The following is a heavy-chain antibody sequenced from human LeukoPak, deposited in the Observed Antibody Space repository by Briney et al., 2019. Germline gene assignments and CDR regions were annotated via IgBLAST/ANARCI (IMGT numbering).Heavy chain of an antibody. CDR1: WFSVNNNY. Sequence: GGSRRFSCAAAWFSVNNNYVDLGRRAAGKGLEWVSFSDNCAIAYYADSVQGGFTISRDSSRNTVFLQMNCLRVEDTAVYYRAGGNYYGSGPRPGYLGYWGLGTLVTVSS. V-gene: IGHV3-53*01. CDR3: AGGNYYGSGPRPGYLGY. J-gene: IGHJ4*02. CDR2: SDNCAIA. D-gene: IGHD3-10*01.